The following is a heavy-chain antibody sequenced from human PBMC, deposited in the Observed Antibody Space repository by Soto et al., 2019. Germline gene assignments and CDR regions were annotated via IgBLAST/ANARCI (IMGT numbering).Heavy chain of an antibody. J-gene: IGHJ6*02. CDR1: GYSFTSYW. D-gene: IGHD2-2*01. CDR3: ARLSSTSPTRGLYYYYGMDV. V-gene: IGHV5-10-1*01. CDR2: IDRSDSYT. Sequence: PGESLKISCKGSGYSFTSYWISWVRQMPGKGLEWMGSIDRSDSYTNYSPSFQGHVTISADKSISTAYLQWSSLKASDTAMYYCARLSSTSPTRGLYYYYGMDVWGQGTTVTVSS.